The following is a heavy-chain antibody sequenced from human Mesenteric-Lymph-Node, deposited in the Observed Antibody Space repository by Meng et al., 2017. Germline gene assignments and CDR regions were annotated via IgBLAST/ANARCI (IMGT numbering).Heavy chain of an antibody. CDR3: ARLRYGSGTKRGSFDY. J-gene: IGHJ4*02. CDR1: GGSISSSNW. Sequence: QVQLQESGPGLVKPSGTLSLTCAVSGGSISSSNWWSWVRQPPGKGLEWIGEIYHSGSTNYNPSLKSRVTISVDTSKNQFSLKLSSVTAADTAVYYCARLRYGSGTKRGSFDYWGQGTLVTVSS. V-gene: IGHV4-4*02. CDR2: IYHSGST. D-gene: IGHD3-10*01.